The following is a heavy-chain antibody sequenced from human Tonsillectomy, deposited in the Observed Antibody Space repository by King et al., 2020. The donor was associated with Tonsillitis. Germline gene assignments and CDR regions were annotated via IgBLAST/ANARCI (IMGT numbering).Heavy chain of an antibody. V-gene: IGHV3-74*01. CDR3: ARATAVAGTGGYY. Sequence: VQLVESGGGLVQPGGSLRLSCAASGFNFSNYWMHWVRQVPGKGLLWVSRINSDGSSTSYVDSVKGRFTISRDNAKNTLFLQMKSLRAEDTAVYYCARATAVAGTGGYYWGQGTLVTVSS. CDR2: INSDGSST. CDR1: GFNFSNYW. D-gene: IGHD6-19*01. J-gene: IGHJ4*02.